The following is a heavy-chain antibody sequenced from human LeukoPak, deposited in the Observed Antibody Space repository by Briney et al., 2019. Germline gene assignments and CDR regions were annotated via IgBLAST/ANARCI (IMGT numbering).Heavy chain of an antibody. CDR1: GGSISSYY. J-gene: IGHJ4*02. CDR2: IYYSGST. V-gene: IGHV4-59*01. Sequence: ETLSLTCTVSGGSISSYYWSWIRQPPGKGLEWIGYIYYSGSTNYNPSLKSRVTISVDTSKNQFSLKLSSVTAADTAVYYCASYSNYASFDYWGQGTLVTVSS. CDR3: ASYSNYASFDY. D-gene: IGHD4-11*01.